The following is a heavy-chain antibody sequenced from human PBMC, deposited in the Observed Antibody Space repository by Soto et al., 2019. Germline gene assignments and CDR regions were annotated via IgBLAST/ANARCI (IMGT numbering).Heavy chain of an antibody. CDR1: VGSINFSDYC. J-gene: IGHJ4*02. CDR3: AREPFFPRARHDY. D-gene: IGHD3-10*01. CDR2: TFYTWTT. V-gene: IGHV4-30-4*01. Sequence: PSETLSLTWIFAVGSINFSDYCWTGIRQSPGKGLESMGYTFYTWTTYSTPSLKSRLIMSIDTSKHQFSLRLTSVTAADSAVYYCAREPFFPRARHDYWGQGAMVTVSS.